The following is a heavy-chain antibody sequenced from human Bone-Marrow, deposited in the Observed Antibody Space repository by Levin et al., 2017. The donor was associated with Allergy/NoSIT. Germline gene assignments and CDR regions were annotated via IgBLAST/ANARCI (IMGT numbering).Heavy chain of an antibody. Sequence: ASVKVSCKASGYTFTGYYMHWVRQAPGQGLEWMGWINPNSGGTNYAQKFQGRVTMTRDTSISTAYMELSRLRSDDTAVYYCARVRITMVRGVIPNLDYWGQGTLVTVSS. CDR1: GYTFTGYY. CDR3: ARVRITMVRGVIPNLDY. D-gene: IGHD3-10*01. J-gene: IGHJ4*02. V-gene: IGHV1-2*02. CDR2: INPNSGGT.